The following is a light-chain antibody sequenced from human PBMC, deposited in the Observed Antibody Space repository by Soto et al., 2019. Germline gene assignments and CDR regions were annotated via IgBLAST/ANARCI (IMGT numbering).Light chain of an antibody. Sequence: EIVLTQSPATLSLSPGERATLSCRASQSFISYLAWYQQKPGQAPRLLIYDASNRATGIPSRFSSSVSGTAFTITFLSLDAEDSAVYYCQKRRNLPLTFGGGTKVEIE. CDR1: QSFISY. V-gene: IGKV3-11*01. CDR3: QKRRNLPLT. CDR2: DAS. J-gene: IGKJ4*01.